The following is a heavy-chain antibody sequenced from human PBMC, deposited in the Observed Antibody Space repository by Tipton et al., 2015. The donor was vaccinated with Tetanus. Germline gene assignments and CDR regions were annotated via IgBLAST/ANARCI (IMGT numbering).Heavy chain of an antibody. D-gene: IGHD3-22*01. Sequence: TLSLTCAVSGTSFSAYYWTWIRQSPGRGLEWIGEINYGGSTNYSPSLKSRVTISIDTSKNQLSLRLTSVIAADTAVYYCAGALVRWFDPWGQGTLVTVSS. J-gene: IGHJ5*02. V-gene: IGHV4-34*01. CDR2: INYGGST. CDR1: GTSFSAYY. CDR3: AGALVRWFDP.